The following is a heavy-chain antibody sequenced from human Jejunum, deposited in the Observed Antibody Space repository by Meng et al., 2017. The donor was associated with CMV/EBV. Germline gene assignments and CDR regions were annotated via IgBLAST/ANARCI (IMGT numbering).Heavy chain of an antibody. J-gene: IGHJ4*02. CDR1: GNTFSNYG. CDR2: ISPYNDNA. Sequence: CTASGNTFSNYGFTWVGRAPGQGLEWMGYISPYNDNANYAQKFQGRVTMTRDTSTSTAYMELRSLRADDTAVYYCARVFGVAYFDSWGQGTLVTVSS. V-gene: IGHV1-18*01. D-gene: IGHD3-3*01. CDR3: ARVFGVAYFDS.